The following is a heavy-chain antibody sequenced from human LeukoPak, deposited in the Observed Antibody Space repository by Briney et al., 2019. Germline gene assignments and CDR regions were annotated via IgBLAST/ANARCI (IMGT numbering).Heavy chain of an antibody. D-gene: IGHD3-3*01. V-gene: IGHV5-51*01. CDR1: GYSFTSYW. CDR3: AGHKRFLEWFSDL. Sequence: GESLKISCKGSGYSFTSYWIGWVRQMPGKGLEWMGIIYPGDSDTRYSPSFQGQVTISADKSISTAYLQWSSLKASNTAMYYCAGHKRFLEWFSDLWGQGTLVTVSS. CDR2: IYPGDSDT. J-gene: IGHJ4*02.